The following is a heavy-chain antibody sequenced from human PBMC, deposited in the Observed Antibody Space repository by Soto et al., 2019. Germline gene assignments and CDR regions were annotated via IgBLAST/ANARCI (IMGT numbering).Heavy chain of an antibody. J-gene: IGHJ4*02. CDR3: ARGGSTIFGVVTSPPRY. D-gene: IGHD3-3*01. CDR2: IYYSGST. Sequence: LSLSCTVAGGSIISRGAYWIWNKHHPYKGLEWIGYIYYSGSTYYNPSLKSRVTISVDTSKNQFSLKLSSVTAADTAVYYCARGGSTIFGVVTSPPRYWGQGTLVTVSS. CDR1: GGSIISRGAY. V-gene: IGHV4-31*03.